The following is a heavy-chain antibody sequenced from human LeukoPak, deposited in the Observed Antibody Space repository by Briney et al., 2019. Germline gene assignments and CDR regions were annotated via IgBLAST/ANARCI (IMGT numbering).Heavy chain of an antibody. CDR2: INSDGSST. V-gene: IGHV3-74*01. CDR1: GFTLSDYW. D-gene: IGHD2-15*01. CDR3: ARDLKGGSYRNFDY. Sequence: GGSLRLSCVASGFTLSDYWMNWVRQAPGRGPVWVSRINSDGSSTTYADSVKARFTVSRDNAKNMLYLQMNSLRADDTAVYSCARDLKGGSYRNFDYWGQGTLVTVSS. J-gene: IGHJ4*02.